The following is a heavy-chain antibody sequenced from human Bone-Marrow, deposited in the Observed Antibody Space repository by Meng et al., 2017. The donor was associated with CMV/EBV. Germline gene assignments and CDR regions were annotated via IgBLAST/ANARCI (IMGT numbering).Heavy chain of an antibody. J-gene: IGHJ4*02. V-gene: IGHV4-38-2*02. D-gene: IGHD1-26*01. CDR1: GYSISSGYY. Sequence: SETQSLTCTVSGYSISSGYYWGWIRQPPGKGLEWIGSIYHSGSTYYNPSLKSRVTISVDTSKNQFSLKLSSVTAADTAVYYCARDGWGGGSPTIDYWGQGTLVTVSS. CDR3: ARDGWGGGSPTIDY. CDR2: IYHSGST.